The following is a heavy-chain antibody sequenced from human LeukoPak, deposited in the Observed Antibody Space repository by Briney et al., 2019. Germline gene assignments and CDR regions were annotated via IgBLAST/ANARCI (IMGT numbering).Heavy chain of an antibody. CDR1: GFTFSNYA. J-gene: IGHJ4*02. V-gene: IGHV3-23*01. Sequence: GGSLRLSCAASGFTFSNYAMNWVRQAPGKGLEWVSGISGNGGSTYYADSVKGRFTISRDNSKNTLYLQMSSLRAEDTAVYYCARDRSDTLDCWGQGTLVTVSS. CDR3: ARDRSDTLDC. D-gene: IGHD5-18*01. CDR2: ISGNGGST.